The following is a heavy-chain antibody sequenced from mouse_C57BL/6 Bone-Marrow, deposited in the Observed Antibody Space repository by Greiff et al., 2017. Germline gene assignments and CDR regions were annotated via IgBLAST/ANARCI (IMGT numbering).Heavy chain of an antibody. Sequence: QVQLQQPGAELVRPGSSVKLSCKASGYTFTSYWMHWVKQRPIQGLEWIGNIDPSDSETHYNQKFKDKATLTVDKSSSTAYMQLSSLTSEDSAVYYCARITTVELDDWGQGTTLTVSS. CDR3: ARITTVELDD. J-gene: IGHJ2*01. CDR1: GYTFTSYW. CDR2: IDPSDSET. V-gene: IGHV1-52*01. D-gene: IGHD1-1*01.